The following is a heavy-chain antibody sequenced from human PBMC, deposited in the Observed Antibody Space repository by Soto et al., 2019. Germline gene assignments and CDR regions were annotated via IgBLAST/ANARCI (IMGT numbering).Heavy chain of an antibody. J-gene: IGHJ1*01. V-gene: IGHV4-34*01. CDR2: INHGGST. CDR1: GGSFSGHQ. CDR3: GRGISMSALVQTDAPDKYYLDS. Sequence: KPSETLSLTCAVYGGSFSGHQWTWIRQPPGKGLEWIGEINHGGSTNYNPPLKSRVTLSVDTSKNQFSLKLNSVTAADTAVYYCGRGISMSALVQTDAPDKYYLDSWSQGTLVTVS. D-gene: IGHD3-10*02.